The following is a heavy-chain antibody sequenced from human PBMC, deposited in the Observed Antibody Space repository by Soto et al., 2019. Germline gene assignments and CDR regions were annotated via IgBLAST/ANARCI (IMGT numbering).Heavy chain of an antibody. CDR2: FDLENGET. Sequence: ASVKVSCKVSGYNLTELSIHWVRQAPGEGLEWMGGFDLENGETLYAQRFQGRVTMTEESSADTPYKEMSSLKSEDTALYSCALAVRRSNQFGYWGQGTMVTVSS. D-gene: IGHD3-10*01. CDR3: ALAVRRSNQFGY. CDR1: GYNLTELS. J-gene: IGHJ4*02. V-gene: IGHV1-24*01.